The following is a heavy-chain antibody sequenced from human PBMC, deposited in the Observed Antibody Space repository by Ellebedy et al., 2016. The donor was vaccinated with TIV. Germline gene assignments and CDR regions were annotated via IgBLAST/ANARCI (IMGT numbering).Heavy chain of an antibody. V-gene: IGHV1-46*01. J-gene: IGHJ4*02. CDR1: GYIFTSYY. Sequence: AVSVKVSCKASGYIFTSYYIHWVRQAPGQGLEWLGKIDPSSGGAKYSQNFQGTVTMTRDTSTSTAYLELSSLRSEDTAIYYCAKPSSFDYNPRLDYWGQGTPVTVSS. CDR3: AKPSSFDYNPRLDY. CDR2: IDPSSGGA. D-gene: IGHD3-10*01.